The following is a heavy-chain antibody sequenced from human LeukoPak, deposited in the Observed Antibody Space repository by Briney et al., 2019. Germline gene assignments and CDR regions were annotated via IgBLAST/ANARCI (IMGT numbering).Heavy chain of an antibody. J-gene: IGHJ4*02. Sequence: GGSLRLSCGASGFIFRNYGMHWVRQAPGKGLQWVAVIYSDGSNKNTADSVRGRSTISRGNSNNALYLQMNSLRADDTAVYYCARGNYYDRSGLDYWGQGTLVTVSS. CDR1: GFIFRNYG. CDR2: IYSDGSNK. V-gene: IGHV3-33*01. D-gene: IGHD3-22*01. CDR3: ARGNYYDRSGLDY.